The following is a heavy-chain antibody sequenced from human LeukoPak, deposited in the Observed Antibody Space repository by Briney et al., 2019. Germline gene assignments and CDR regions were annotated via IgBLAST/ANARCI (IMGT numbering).Heavy chain of an antibody. D-gene: IGHD4-23*01. Sequence: PGGSLRLSCAASGFAFNTFAMHCVRQAPGKGPEWVGVISYEGRDEQHADSVKGRFTISREISENTLYLQMYNVRPEDTALFFCAKDNSQMSRYFFDSWGQGALVTVSS. J-gene: IGHJ4*02. V-gene: IGHV3-30*04. CDR3: AKDNSQMSRYFFDS. CDR2: ISYEGRDE. CDR1: GFAFNTFA.